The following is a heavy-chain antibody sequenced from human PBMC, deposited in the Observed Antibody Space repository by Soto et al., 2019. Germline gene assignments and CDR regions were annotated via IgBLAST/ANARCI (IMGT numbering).Heavy chain of an antibody. CDR1: GFTFSSFH. D-gene: IGHD3-22*01. CDR2: ITSSSDTI. CDR3: AIVVVVFPPGYYYAMAV. V-gene: IGHV3-48*02. J-gene: IGHJ6*01. Sequence: GGALRLSCAASGFTFSSFHMNWVRQAPWRGLEWVAYITSSSDTIYYSDSVKGRFTISGDNGKNSLFLQMNSLRDEDTAVYFCAIVVVVFPPGYYYAMAVWGQGTTVTVSS.